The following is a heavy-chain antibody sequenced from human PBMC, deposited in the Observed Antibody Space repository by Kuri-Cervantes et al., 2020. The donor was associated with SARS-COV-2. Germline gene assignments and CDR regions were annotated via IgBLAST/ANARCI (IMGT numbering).Heavy chain of an antibody. V-gene: IGHV4-61*09. J-gene: IGHJ3*02. D-gene: IGHD2-2*01. CDR3: AREGPVPAAIVSAAFDI. CDR1: GVPVTGGSYY. Sequence: SETLSLTCAVSGVPVTGGSYYWAWIRQPAGKGLKWIGHLDTSGSPTYNPSLESRLTISLDTSNNQVSLRLTSATAADTAVYYCAREGPVPAAIVSAAFDIWGQGTMVTDSS. CDR2: LDTSGSP.